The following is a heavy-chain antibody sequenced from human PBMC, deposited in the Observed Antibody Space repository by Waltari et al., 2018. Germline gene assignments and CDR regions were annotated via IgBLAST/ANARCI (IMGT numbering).Heavy chain of an antibody. CDR3: SRSLDV. J-gene: IGHJ6*02. CDR2: IKEDASEK. CDR1: GFTFGNYW. Sequence: EVQLVESGGGLVQPGGSLRLSCAVPGFTFGNYWMDWVRQAPGKGLEWVANIKEDASEKYFVDSVKGRFTISRDNAKNSLYLQMNSLRADDTAVYYCSRSLDVWGQGTTVTVSS. V-gene: IGHV3-7*01.